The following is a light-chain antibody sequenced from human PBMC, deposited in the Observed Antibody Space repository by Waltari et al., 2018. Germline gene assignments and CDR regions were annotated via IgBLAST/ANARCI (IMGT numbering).Light chain of an antibody. CDR1: QIISNNY. V-gene: IGKV3-20*01. J-gene: IGKJ2*01. Sequence: EIVLTQSPGTLSLSPGERATLSCRASQIISNNYLAWYQAKPGQAPRLLIYGRSHRATGIPDRFIGGRSGTDFTLTISRLEPEDFAVYYCQQFGGSPKYTFGQGTKLEIK. CDR2: GRS. CDR3: QQFGGSPKYT.